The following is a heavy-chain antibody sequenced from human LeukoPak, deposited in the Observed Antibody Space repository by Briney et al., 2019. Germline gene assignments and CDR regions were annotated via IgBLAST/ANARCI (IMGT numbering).Heavy chain of an antibody. V-gene: IGHV3-48*04. CDR2: ISSSSSTI. Sequence: GGPLRLSCAASGCTFSSYSMNWVRQAPGKGLEWVSYISSSSSTIYYADSVKGRFTISRDNAKNSLYLQMNSLRAEDTAVYYCARGRGAGLYYFDYWGQGTLVTVSS. CDR1: GCTFSSYS. CDR3: ARGRGAGLYYFDY. J-gene: IGHJ4*02. D-gene: IGHD6-19*01.